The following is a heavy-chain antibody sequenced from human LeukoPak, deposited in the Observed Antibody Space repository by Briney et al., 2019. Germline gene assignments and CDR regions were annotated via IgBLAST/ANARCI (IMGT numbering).Heavy chain of an antibody. V-gene: IGHV3-21*01. Sequence: GSLRLSCAASGFTFSSYSMNWVRQAPGKGLEWVSSISSSSSYIYYADSVKGRFTISRDNAKNSLYLQMNSLRAEDTAVYYCARVSIGAWYFDLWGRGTLVTVSS. CDR2: ISSSSSYI. D-gene: IGHD3-16*01. CDR3: ARVSIGAWYFDL. CDR1: GFTFSSYS. J-gene: IGHJ2*01.